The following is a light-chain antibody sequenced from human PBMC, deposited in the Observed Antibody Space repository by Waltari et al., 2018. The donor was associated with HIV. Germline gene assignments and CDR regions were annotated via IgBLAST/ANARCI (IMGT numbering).Light chain of an antibody. V-gene: IGLV2-14*03. J-gene: IGLJ1*01. Sequence: QSALTQPASVSGSPGQSITISCTGTSNDVGSSNYVSWHQQHPGEAPKLIIHDVSDRPSGISTRFSGSNSGNTASLTISGLQTEDEADYYCSSYTSSTTYVFGTGTRVTVL. CDR2: DVS. CDR3: SSYTSSTTYV. CDR1: SNDVGSSNY.